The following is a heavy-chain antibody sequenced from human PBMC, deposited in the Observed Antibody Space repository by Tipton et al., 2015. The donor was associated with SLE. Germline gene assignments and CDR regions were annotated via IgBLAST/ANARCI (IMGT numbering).Heavy chain of an antibody. Sequence: GSLRLSCAASGFTFSSYSMNWVRQAPGKGLEWVSSISSSSSYIYYADSVKGRFAISRDNAKNSLYLQMNSLRAEDTAVYYCARDVAYYYDSSGYLHWGQGTLVTVSS. V-gene: IGHV3-21*01. CDR2: ISSSSSYI. CDR3: ARDVAYYYDSSGYLH. CDR1: GFTFSSYS. D-gene: IGHD3-22*01. J-gene: IGHJ4*02.